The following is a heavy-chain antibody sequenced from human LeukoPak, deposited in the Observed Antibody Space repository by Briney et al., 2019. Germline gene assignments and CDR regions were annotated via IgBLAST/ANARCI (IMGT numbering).Heavy chain of an antibody. D-gene: IGHD1-26*01. J-gene: IGHJ4*02. CDR1: GYTFTSYG. CDR3: ARDYGWELLPYYFDH. CDR2: INGYNGNT. Sequence: GASVKVSCKASGYTFTSYGISWVRQAPGEGLGWVGWINGYNGNTNYAQKLQGRVTMTTDTSTSTAYMELRSLRSDDTAVYYCARDYGWELLPYYFDHWGQGTLVTVSS. V-gene: IGHV1-18*01.